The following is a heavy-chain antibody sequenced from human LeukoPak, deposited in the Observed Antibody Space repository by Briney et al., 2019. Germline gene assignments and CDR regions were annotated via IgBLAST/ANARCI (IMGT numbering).Heavy chain of an antibody. CDR1: GFTFDDYA. V-gene: IGHV3-9*01. D-gene: IGHD3-3*01. Sequence: PGRSLRLSCAASGFTFDDYAMHWVRQAPGKGLEWVSGISWNSGSVGYADSVKGRFTISRDNAKNSLYLQMNSLRAEDTALYYCAKGNGSGSLRLILYMDVWGKGTTVTVSS. CDR3: AKGNGSGSLRLILYMDV. J-gene: IGHJ6*03. CDR2: ISWNSGSV.